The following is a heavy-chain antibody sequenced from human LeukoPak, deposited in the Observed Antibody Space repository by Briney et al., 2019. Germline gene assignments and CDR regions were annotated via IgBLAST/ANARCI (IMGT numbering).Heavy chain of an antibody. J-gene: IGHJ6*02. V-gene: IGHV3-30*03. D-gene: IGHD4-11*01. CDR3: ARDRGFRYDYTDHYGMDV. CDR1: GFTFSSYG. CDR2: ISYDGSNK. Sequence: GRSLRLSCAASGFTFSSYGMHWVRQAPGKGLEWVAAISYDGSNKYYADSVKGRFTISRDNSKNTLYLQMNSQRAEDTAVYYCARDRGFRYDYTDHYGMDVWGQGTTVTVSS.